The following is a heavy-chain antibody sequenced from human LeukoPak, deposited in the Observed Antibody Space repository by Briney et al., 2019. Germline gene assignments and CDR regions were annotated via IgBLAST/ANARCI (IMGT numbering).Heavy chain of an antibody. Sequence: PGGSLRLSCAASGFTFSSYAMNWVRQAPGKGLEWVSTISGSGTSTYYADSVKGRFTISRDNSKNTLYLQMNSLRAEDTAVYYCAKDRGRSPSDTDPWGQGTLVTVSS. CDR2: ISGSGTST. CDR3: AKDRGRSPSDTDP. V-gene: IGHV3-23*01. CDR1: GFTFSSYA. D-gene: IGHD3-22*01. J-gene: IGHJ5*02.